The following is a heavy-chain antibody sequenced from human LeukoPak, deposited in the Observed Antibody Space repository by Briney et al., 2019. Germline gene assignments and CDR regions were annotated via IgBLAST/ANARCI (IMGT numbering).Heavy chain of an antibody. CDR1: GDSVSSNSAA. J-gene: IGHJ5*02. D-gene: IGHD5-18*01. CDR2: TYYRSKWHY. V-gene: IGHV6-1*01. CDR3: AGYGYGVRPS. Sequence: QTLSLTCVISGDSVSSNSAAWNWIRQSPSRGLEWLGRTYYRSKWHYDYAVSVKSRITINPDTSKNQFSLHLDSVTPEDTAVYYCAGYGYGVRPSWGQGTLVSVSS.